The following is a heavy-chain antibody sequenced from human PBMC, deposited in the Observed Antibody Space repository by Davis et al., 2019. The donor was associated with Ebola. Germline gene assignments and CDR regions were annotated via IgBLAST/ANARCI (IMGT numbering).Heavy chain of an antibody. CDR2: INPSGGST. CDR3: ARQAGIVVVPAAIRYYYGMDV. CDR1: GYTFTSYY. V-gene: IGHV1-46*01. Sequence: AASVKVSCKASGYTFTSYYMHWVRQAPGQGLEWMGIINPSGGSTSYAQKFQGRVTMTRDTSTSTVYMELSSLRSEDTAVYYCARQAGIVVVPAAIRYYYGMDVWGQGTTVTVSS. J-gene: IGHJ6*02. D-gene: IGHD2-2*02.